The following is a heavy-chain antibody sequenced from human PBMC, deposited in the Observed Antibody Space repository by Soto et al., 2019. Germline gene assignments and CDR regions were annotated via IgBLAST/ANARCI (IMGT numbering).Heavy chain of an antibody. J-gene: IGHJ4*02. CDR1: GFSLTTSGVG. D-gene: IGHD3-3*01. CDR2: IYWDDDK. V-gene: IGHV2-5*02. CDR3: AHRVLRTVFGLVTTTAIYFDF. Sequence: QITLNESGPTVVRPTETLTLTCRFSGFSLTTSGVGVGWIRHSPGKAPEWLALIYWDDDKRYSASLKRRLTITKDTAKNQVVLTVSDLDPTDTATYYCAHRVLRTVFGLVTTTAIYFDFWGQGTPVAVSS.